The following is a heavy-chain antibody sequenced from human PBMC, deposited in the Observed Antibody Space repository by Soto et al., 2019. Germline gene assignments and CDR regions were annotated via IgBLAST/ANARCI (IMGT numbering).Heavy chain of an antibody. CDR1: GGSISNNRYY. V-gene: IGHV4-39*01. CDR2: IYYSGST. J-gene: IGHJ4*02. Sequence: TSETLSLTCTVSGGSISNNRYYWGWIRQPPGKGLEWIGSIYYSGSTYYNPSLKSRVTISVDTSKNQFSLKLRSVTAADTAVYYCARPLVDGDFFDFWGRGTLVTVSS. D-gene: IGHD4-17*01. CDR3: ARPLVDGDFFDF.